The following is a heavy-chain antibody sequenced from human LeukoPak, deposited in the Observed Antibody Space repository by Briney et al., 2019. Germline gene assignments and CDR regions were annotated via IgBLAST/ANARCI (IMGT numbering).Heavy chain of an antibody. CDR2: IYYSGST. Sequence: PSETLSLTCAVYGGSFSGYYWGWIRQPPGKGLEWIGSIYYSGSTYYNPSLKSRVTISVDTSKNQFSLKLSSVTAANTAVYYCASLRERSYYARGFDYWGQGTLVTVSS. J-gene: IGHJ4*02. CDR1: GGSFSGYY. V-gene: IGHV4-34*01. D-gene: IGHD1-26*01. CDR3: ASLRERSYYARGFDY.